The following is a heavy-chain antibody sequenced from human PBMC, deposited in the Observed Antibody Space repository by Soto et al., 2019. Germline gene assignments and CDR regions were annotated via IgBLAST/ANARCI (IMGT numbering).Heavy chain of an antibody. CDR3: ARGRVRGSSDAFDI. V-gene: IGHV4-59*01. CDR1: GGSISSYY. Sequence: SETLSLTCTVSGGSISSYYWSWIRQPPGKGLEWIGYIYYSGSTKYNPSLKSRVTISVDTSNNQFSLKLSSVNAADTAVYYCARGRVRGSSDAFDIWGQATMVTVSS. CDR2: IYYSGST. D-gene: IGHD3-10*01. J-gene: IGHJ3*02.